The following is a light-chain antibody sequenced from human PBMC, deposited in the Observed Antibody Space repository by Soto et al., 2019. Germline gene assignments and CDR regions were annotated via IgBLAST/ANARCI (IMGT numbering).Light chain of an antibody. CDR1: QSIAMY. CDR3: QQSYRTLPT. J-gene: IGKJ3*01. V-gene: IGKV1-39*01. CDR2: GAY. Sequence: DIQMTQSPSSLSASIGDRVTITCRASQSIAMYLNWYQQKPGTAPNLLIFGAYSLRSGAQSRFSDGGSGTHFTLTISSRQPEDVAPYYCQQSYRTLPTFGPGTKVEI.